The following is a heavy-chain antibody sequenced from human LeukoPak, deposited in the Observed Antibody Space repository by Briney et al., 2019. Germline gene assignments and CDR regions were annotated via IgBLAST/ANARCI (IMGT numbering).Heavy chain of an antibody. CDR3: ARAKNGYYTDAFNI. CDR1: GGSFSGYY. Sequence: SETLSLTCAVYGGSFSGYYWSWIRQPPGKGLEWIGEINHSGSTNYNPSLKSRVTISVDTSKNQFSLKLSSVTAADTAVYYCARAKNGYYTDAFNIWGQGTMVTVSS. J-gene: IGHJ3*02. V-gene: IGHV4-34*01. D-gene: IGHD5-24*01. CDR2: INHSGST.